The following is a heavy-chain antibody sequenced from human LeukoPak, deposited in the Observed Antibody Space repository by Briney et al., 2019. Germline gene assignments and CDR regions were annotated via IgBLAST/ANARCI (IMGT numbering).Heavy chain of an antibody. CDR1: GFTFSSYW. V-gene: IGHV3-74*01. J-gene: IGHJ4*02. CDR2: SNSDGSST. Sequence: GGSLRLSCAASGFTFSSYWMHWVRQAPGKGLVWVSRSNSDGSSTNYADSVKGRFTISRDNAKNTLYLQMDSLSVEDTAVYYCAKLRGYYGSGQQITLDYWGQGTLVSVSS. D-gene: IGHD3-10*01. CDR3: AKLRGYYGSGQQITLDY.